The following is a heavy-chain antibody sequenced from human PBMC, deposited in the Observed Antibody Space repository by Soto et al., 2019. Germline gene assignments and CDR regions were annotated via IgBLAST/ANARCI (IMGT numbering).Heavy chain of an antibody. CDR3: ARTTYYLDSRGQNYYFDY. V-gene: IGHV1-46*03. J-gene: IGHJ4*02. D-gene: IGHD3-22*01. CDR2: INSSGGST. Sequence: QVHLVQSGAEVKKPGASVKVSCQASGYTFTSHYMHWVRQAPGQGLEWMGIINSSGGSTSYAQDFQGRVTMTRDTSTNTVYMELSSLPSEDTAIYCCARTTYYLDSRGQNYYFDYWGQGTLVTVSS. CDR1: GYTFTSHY.